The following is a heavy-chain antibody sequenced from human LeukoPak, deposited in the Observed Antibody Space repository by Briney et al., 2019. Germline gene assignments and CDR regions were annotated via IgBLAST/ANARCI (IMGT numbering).Heavy chain of an antibody. Sequence: GGSLRLSCAASGFNVSSYYMSWVRQAPGKGLEWVSVIYSDGSTYYADSVKGRFTISRDNSKNTLYLQMNSLRAEDTAVYYCARETHFYDSSGYYGAFDYWGQGTLVTVSS. CDR1: GFNVSSYY. J-gene: IGHJ4*02. V-gene: IGHV3-53*01. CDR3: ARETHFYDSSGYYGAFDY. CDR2: IYSDGST. D-gene: IGHD3-22*01.